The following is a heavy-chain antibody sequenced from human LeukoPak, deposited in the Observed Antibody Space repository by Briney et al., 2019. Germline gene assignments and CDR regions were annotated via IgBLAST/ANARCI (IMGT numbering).Heavy chain of an antibody. CDR1: GFTFTSSA. CDR3: AADPYYYDSSGYVPFDY. Sequence: SMKVSCKASGFTFTSSAVQWVRQARGQRLEWIGWIVVGSGNTNYAQKFQERVTITRDMSTSTAYMELSSLRSEDTAVYYCAADPYYYDSSGYVPFDYWGQGTLVTVSS. D-gene: IGHD3-22*01. CDR2: IVVGSGNT. V-gene: IGHV1-58*01. J-gene: IGHJ4*02.